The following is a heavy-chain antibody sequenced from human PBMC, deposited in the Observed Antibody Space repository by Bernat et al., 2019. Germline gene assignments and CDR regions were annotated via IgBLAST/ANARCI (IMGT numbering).Heavy chain of an antibody. CDR3: AREYSSSADAFDI. CDR2: ISYDGSNK. J-gene: IGHJ3*02. CDR1: GFTFSSYA. D-gene: IGHD6-6*01. V-gene: IGHV3-30-3*01. Sequence: QVQLVESGGGVVQPGRSLRLSCVASGFTFSSYAMHWVRQAPGKGLEWVAVISYDGSNKYYAESVKGRFTISRDNSKNPLYLQMNSLRAEDTAVYYCAREYSSSADAFDIWGQGTMVTVSS.